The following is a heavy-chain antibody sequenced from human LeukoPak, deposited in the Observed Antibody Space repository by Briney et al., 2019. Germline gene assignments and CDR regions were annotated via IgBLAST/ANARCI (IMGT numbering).Heavy chain of an antibody. Sequence: PSETLSLTCAVYGGSFSGYYWSWIRQPPGKGLEWIGEINHSGSTNYNPSLKSRVTISVDTSKNQFSLKLSSVTAADTAVYYCASHDYSPNWFDPWGQGTLVTVSS. D-gene: IGHD4-11*01. J-gene: IGHJ5*02. CDR1: GGSFSGYY. CDR2: INHSGST. V-gene: IGHV4-34*01. CDR3: ASHDYSPNWFDP.